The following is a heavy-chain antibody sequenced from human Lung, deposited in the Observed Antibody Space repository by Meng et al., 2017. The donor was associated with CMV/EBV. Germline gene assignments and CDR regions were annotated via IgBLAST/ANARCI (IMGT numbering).Heavy chain of an antibody. V-gene: IGHV4-4*02. CDR3: LRRSGGSV. Sequence: QVRLRASAPALVKPSETPSLTCAVSGDSITNHNWWAWARQPPGKGLEWIGEIPHRGSSAYNPSLKSRVSMSIDKSKNQFSLKLTSVTAADTAVYHCLRRSGGSVWGQGTLVTVPS. J-gene: IGHJ1*01. D-gene: IGHD3-10*01. CDR1: GDSITNHNW. CDR2: IPHRGSS.